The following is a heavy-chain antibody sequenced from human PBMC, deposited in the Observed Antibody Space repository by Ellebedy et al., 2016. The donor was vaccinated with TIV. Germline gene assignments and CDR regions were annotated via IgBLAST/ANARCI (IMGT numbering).Heavy chain of an antibody. V-gene: IGHV3-30-3*01. CDR2: ISYDGSNK. CDR3: ARGVTSVVDRPPLDR. D-gene: IGHD2-15*01. J-gene: IGHJ5*02. Sequence: GESLKISXAASGFTFSSYAMHWVRQAPGKGLEWVAVISYDGSNKHYADSVKGRCTISRDSSKDTLYLQMNSLRAEDTAVYYCARGVTSVVDRPPLDRWGQGTLVTVSS. CDR1: GFTFSSYA.